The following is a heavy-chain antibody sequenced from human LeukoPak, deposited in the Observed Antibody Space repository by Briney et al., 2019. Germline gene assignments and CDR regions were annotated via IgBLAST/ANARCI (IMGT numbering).Heavy chain of an antibody. J-gene: IGHJ4*02. D-gene: IGHD1-26*01. CDR2: ISYDGRTT. V-gene: IGHV3-30*04. Sequence: PGGSLRLSCAGSAFTLSSHSMHWVRQAPGKGLVWVAAISYDGRTTYYADSVKGRFTISKDTSKNTLYLEMDSLRPEDTAIYYCTRDGIVGARSFDSWGQGILVTVSS. CDR1: AFTLSSHS. CDR3: TRDGIVGARSFDS.